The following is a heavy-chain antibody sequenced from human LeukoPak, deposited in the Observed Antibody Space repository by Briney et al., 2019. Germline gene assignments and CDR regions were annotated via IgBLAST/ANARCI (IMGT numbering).Heavy chain of an antibody. CDR3: ARRMGNSDGNDAFDI. Sequence: SETLSLTCTVSGGSISSYYWSWIRQPAGKGLEWIGRIYTSGSTSYNPSLKSRVTMPLDTSKNQYPLKLTSVTAADTAQYYCARRMGNSDGNDAFDIWGQGTMVTVSS. V-gene: IGHV4-4*07. J-gene: IGHJ3*02. D-gene: IGHD1/OR15-1a*01. CDR2: IYTSGST. CDR1: GGSISSYY.